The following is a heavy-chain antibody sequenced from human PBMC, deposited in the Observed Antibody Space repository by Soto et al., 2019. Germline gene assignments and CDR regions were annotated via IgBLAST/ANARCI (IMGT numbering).Heavy chain of an antibody. V-gene: IGHV4-30-2*01. CDR1: GCSISSGGYS. J-gene: IGHJ4*02. D-gene: IGHD5-12*01. Sequence: QLQLQESGSGLVKPFQTLSLTCAVSGCSISSGGYSWSWIRQPPGKGLESIGYIYHSGSTYYTPSLKSRVTISVDRSKNHSSLKLSTVTDVDTAVYYWAGGYSTHLDYCGQGTLVTVSS. CDR3: AGGYSTHLDY. CDR2: IYHSGST.